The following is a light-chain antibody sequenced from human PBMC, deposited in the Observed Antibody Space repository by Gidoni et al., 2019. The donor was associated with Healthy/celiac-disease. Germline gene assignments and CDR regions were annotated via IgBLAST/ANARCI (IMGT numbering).Light chain of an antibody. CDR3: QQSYSTLT. Sequence: DIELTQSPSSLSTAVGDRVTITCRASQSISSYLNWYQQKPGKAPKLLIYAASSLQSGVPSRFSGSGSGTDFTLTISSLQPEDFATYYFQQSYSTLTFGGXTKVEIK. CDR1: QSISSY. CDR2: AAS. V-gene: IGKV1-39*01. J-gene: IGKJ4*01.